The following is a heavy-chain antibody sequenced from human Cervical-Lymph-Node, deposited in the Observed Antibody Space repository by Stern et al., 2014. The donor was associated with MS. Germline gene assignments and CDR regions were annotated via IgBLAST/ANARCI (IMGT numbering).Heavy chain of an antibody. D-gene: IGHD2-15*01. Sequence: EMQLVESGGGLVKPGGSLRLSCAASGFTFSSYSMNWVRQAPGKGPEWVSSISSSSSYIYYADSVKGRFTISRDNAKNSLYLQMNSMRAEDTAVYYCARDLGVVTDYWGQGTLVTVSS. J-gene: IGHJ4*02. V-gene: IGHV3-21*01. CDR3: ARDLGVVTDY. CDR1: GFTFSSYS. CDR2: ISSSSSYI.